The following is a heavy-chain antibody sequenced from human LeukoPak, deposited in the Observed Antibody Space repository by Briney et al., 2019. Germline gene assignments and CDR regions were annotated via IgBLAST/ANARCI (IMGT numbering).Heavy chain of an antibody. CDR1: GFTFNNYA. Sequence: GGSLRLSCVSSGFTFNNYAMNWVRQAPGKGLEWVSSISGSGSITYYADSVKGRFTISRDTSKNTLWLQMNSLRVDDTALYYCAKSLGGDYGSGSYYVVFDSWGQGTLVTVST. D-gene: IGHD3-10*01. J-gene: IGHJ4*02. CDR2: ISGSGSIT. CDR3: AKSLGGDYGSGSYYVVFDS. V-gene: IGHV3-23*01.